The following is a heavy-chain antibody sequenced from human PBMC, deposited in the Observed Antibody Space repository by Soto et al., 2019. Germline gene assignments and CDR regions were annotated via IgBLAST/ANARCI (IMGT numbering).Heavy chain of an antibody. CDR2: ISPYSGYT. CDR1: CYAFTTYT. V-gene: IGHV1-18*04. D-gene: IGHD2-2*01. Sequence: GASVKVSFKASCYAFTTYTISWVRQAPGQGLQWMGWISPYSGYTTYAQNLQGRVSMTTETSTTTAYLEVRSLRSDDTAVYYCARVRGSSLVVPGASDYWGQGTLVTVSS. J-gene: IGHJ4*02. CDR3: ARVRGSSLVVPGASDY.